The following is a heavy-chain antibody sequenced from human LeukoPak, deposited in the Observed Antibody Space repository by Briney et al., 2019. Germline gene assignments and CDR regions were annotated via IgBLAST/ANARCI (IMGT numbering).Heavy chain of an antibody. CDR2: INPSGGST. CDR3: ARDTVSNAFDI. V-gene: IGHV1-46*01. J-gene: IGHJ3*02. Sequence: ASVKVSCKASGYTFTNYYVHWVRQAPGQGLEWMGIINPSGGSTSYAQKFQGRVTMTRDMSTSTVYMELSSLRSEDTAVYYCARDTVSNAFDIWGQGTMVTVSS. CDR1: GYTFTNYY. D-gene: IGHD4-11*01.